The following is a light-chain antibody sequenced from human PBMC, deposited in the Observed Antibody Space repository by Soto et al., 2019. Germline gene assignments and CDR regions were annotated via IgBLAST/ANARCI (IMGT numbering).Light chain of an antibody. V-gene: IGLV1-47*01. CDR3: AKWDDSLRVYV. Sequence: QAVLPQPPSACGTPGQRVTISCSTTNSRSGSNYVYWYQQLPGAAPKLLIYRNDQRPSGVPDRFSASKSGTSASLAISGLRSEDEADYFCAKWDDSLRVYVFGSGTKLTVL. CDR2: RND. J-gene: IGLJ1*01. CDR1: NSRSGSNY.